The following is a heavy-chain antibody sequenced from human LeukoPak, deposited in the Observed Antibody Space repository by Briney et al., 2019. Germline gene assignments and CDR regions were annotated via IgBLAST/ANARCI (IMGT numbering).Heavy chain of an antibody. J-gene: IGHJ4*02. CDR1: GGSFSGYY. V-gene: IGHV4-59*01. CDR3: ARYYDSSGYYY. CDR2: IYYSGST. D-gene: IGHD3-22*01. Sequence: PSETLSLTCAVYGGSFSGYYWSWIRQPPGKGLEWIGYIYYSGSTNYNPSLKSRVTISVDTSKNQFSLKLSSVTAADTAVYYCARYYDSSGYYYWGQGTLVTVSS.